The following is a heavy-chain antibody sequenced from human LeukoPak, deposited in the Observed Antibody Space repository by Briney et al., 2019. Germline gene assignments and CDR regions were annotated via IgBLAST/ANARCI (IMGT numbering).Heavy chain of an antibody. CDR2: MNPNSGNT. CDR1: GYTFTSYD. Sequence: ASVKVSCKASGYTFTSYDINWVRQATGQGLEWMGWMNPNSGNTGYAQKFQGRVTMTRNTSISTAYMELSSLRSEDTAMYYCAGPLLVIDAFDIWGQGTMVTVSS. CDR3: AGPLLVIDAFDI. V-gene: IGHV1-8*01. J-gene: IGHJ3*02. D-gene: IGHD2-21*01.